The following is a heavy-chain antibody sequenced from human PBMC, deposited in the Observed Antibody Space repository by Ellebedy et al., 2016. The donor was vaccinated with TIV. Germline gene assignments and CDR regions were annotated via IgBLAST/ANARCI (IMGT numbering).Heavy chain of an antibody. D-gene: IGHD6-6*01. CDR1: GGTFSSYA. V-gene: IGHV1-69*13. CDR3: ASYMDEEYSSSRGWLDY. J-gene: IGHJ4*02. Sequence: SVKVSXXASGGTFSSYAISWVRQAPGQGLEWMGGIIPIFGTANYAQKFQGRVTITADESTSTAYMELSSLRSEDTAVYYCASYMDEEYSSSRGWLDYWGQGTLVTVSS. CDR2: IIPIFGTA.